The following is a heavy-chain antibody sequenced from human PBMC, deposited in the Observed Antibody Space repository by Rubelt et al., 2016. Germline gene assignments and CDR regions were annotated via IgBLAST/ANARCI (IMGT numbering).Heavy chain of an antibody. CDR3: GRDWGKGNSYYTDV. V-gene: IGHV3-66*01. Sequence: GGLVKPGGSLRLSCTVSGFTFSDAWMSWVRQSPGQGLEWVSVIYRGGSIYYADSVKGRFAISRDNSKNTLYLQMHSLRVEDTAVYYCGRDWGKGNSYYTDVWGKGTTVTVSS. J-gene: IGHJ6*03. CDR1: GFTFSDAW. D-gene: IGHD4-23*01. CDR2: IYRGGSI.